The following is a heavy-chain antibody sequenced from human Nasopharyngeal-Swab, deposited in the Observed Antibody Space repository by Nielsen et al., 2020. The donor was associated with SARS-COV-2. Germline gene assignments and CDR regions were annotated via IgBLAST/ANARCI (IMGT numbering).Heavy chain of an antibody. CDR1: GFTFTTYG. Sequence: GESLKISCATSGFTFTTYGMHWVRQSLGKGLEWVAVIWNDGGNKYYADSVKGRFTISRDNSMNTLYLQMNSLRAEDTAVYYCARAGALSPGTPTSWIDYWGQGTLVTVSS. CDR3: ARAGALSPGTPTSWIDY. V-gene: IGHV3-33*01. CDR2: IWNDGGNK. D-gene: IGHD1-7*01. J-gene: IGHJ4*02.